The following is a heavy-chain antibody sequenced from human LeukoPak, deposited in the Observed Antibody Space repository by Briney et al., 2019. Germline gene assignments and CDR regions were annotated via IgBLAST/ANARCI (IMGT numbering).Heavy chain of an antibody. J-gene: IGHJ3*02. CDR3: VGYCSGGSCYGAFDI. V-gene: IGHV4-30-4*01. Sequence: SETLSLTCTVSGGSISRGDYYWSWIRQPPGKGLEWIGYIYYSGSTYYNPSLKSRVTISVDTSKNQFSLKLSSVTAADTAVYYCVGYCSGGSCYGAFDIWGQGTMVTVSS. CDR2: IYYSGST. D-gene: IGHD2-15*01. CDR1: GGSISRGDYY.